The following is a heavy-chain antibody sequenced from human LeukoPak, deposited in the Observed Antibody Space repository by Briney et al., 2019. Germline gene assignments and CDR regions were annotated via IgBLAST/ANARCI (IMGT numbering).Heavy chain of an antibody. CDR1: GFTPSSYS. CDR3: ARDQTYYYDSSGYAGDAFDI. Sequence: GGYLRLSCAGSGFTPSSYSMNWVRQTPGQGLEWLSSIRSTSGYIYYADSVKGRFTISRDNAKNSLYLQMNSLRAEDTAVYYCARDQTYYYDSSGYAGDAFDIWGQGTMVTVSS. V-gene: IGHV3-21*01. CDR2: IRSTSGYI. D-gene: IGHD3-22*01. J-gene: IGHJ3*02.